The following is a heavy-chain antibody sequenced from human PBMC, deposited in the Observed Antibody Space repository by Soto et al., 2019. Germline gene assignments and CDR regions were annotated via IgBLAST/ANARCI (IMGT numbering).Heavy chain of an antibody. Sequence: QVQLVQSGAEVKKPGASVKVSCKASGYTFTTYEINWVRQVPGQGLEWMGWMSASSGNTGYVDQFRGRVTMTSNTSMTTAYMELSSLRSEDTDVYYCARVGGQLFGDHGVDVWGQGTTVTVSS. CDR2: MSASSGNT. J-gene: IGHJ6*02. CDR1: GYTFTTYE. CDR3: ARVGGQLFGDHGVDV. D-gene: IGHD3-10*01. V-gene: IGHV1-8*01.